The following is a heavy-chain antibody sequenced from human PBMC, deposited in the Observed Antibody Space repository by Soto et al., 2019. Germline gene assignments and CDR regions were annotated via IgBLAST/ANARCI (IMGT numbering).Heavy chain of an antibody. CDR3: ARWGVPAAMPGIYGMDV. CDR1: GGSISSGGYH. Sequence: SETLSLTCTVSGGSISSGGYHWSWIRQHPGKGLEWIGYIYYSGSTYYNPSLKSRVTISVDTSKNQFSLKLSSVTAADTAVYYCARWGVPAAMPGIYGMDVWGQGTTVTVSS. D-gene: IGHD2-2*01. J-gene: IGHJ6*02. V-gene: IGHV4-31*03. CDR2: IYYSGST.